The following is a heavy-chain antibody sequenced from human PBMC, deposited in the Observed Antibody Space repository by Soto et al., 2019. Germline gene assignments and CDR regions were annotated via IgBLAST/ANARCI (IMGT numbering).Heavy chain of an antibody. CDR2: IIPIFGTA. CDR1: GGTFSSYA. CDR3: ARPAIGITGTPAGWFDP. V-gene: IGHV1-69*01. D-gene: IGHD1-20*01. J-gene: IGHJ5*02. Sequence: QVQLVQSGAEVKKPGSSVKVSCKASGGTFSSYAISWVRQAPGQGLEWMGGIIPIFGTANYAQKFQGRVTITADESTSTSYMELSSLRSEDTAMYYCARPAIGITGTPAGWFDPWGQGTLVTVS.